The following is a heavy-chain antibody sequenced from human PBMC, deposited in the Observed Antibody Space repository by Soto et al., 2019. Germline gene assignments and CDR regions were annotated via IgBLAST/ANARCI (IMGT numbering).Heavy chain of an antibody. CDR3: AREVESYGPYYYPMDV. Sequence: PGGSLRLSCAASGFTFSSYTMNWVRQAPGKGLEWVSSISSSDIYYTDSVKGRFTNSRDNAKNSLYLQMNSLRGEDTAVYYCAREVESYGPYYYPMDVGGQVTKRTV. D-gene: IGHD3-16*01. V-gene: IGHV3-21*01. CDR1: GFTFSSYT. CDR2: ISSSDI. J-gene: IGHJ6*02.